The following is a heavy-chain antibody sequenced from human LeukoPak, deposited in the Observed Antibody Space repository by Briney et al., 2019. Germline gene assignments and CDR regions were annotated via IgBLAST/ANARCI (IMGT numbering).Heavy chain of an antibody. Sequence: PGGSLRLSCAASGFTFSNYWMNWVRQAPGKGMEWVAIIEKDGSEILYVDSVKGRFTISRDNAKNSLYLQMNSLRAEDTAVYYCAAGAGWLIDWWGQGTLVTDSS. CDR3: AAGAGWLIDW. CDR2: IEKDGSEI. CDR1: GFTFSNYW. V-gene: IGHV3-7*01. J-gene: IGHJ4*02. D-gene: IGHD6-19*01.